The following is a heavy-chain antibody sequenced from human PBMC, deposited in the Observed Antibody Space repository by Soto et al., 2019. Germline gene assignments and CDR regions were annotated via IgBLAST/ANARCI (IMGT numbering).Heavy chain of an antibody. Sequence: GGSLRLSCAASGFTFSSYTMSWVRQAPGKGLEWVSAISGSGGSTYYADSVKGRFTISRDNSKNTLYLQMNSLRAEDTAVYYCATPSFGYCTNGVCYWDRNYYYYMDVWGKGTTVTVSS. D-gene: IGHD2-8*01. CDR3: ATPSFGYCTNGVCYWDRNYYYYMDV. CDR2: ISGSGGST. V-gene: IGHV3-23*01. J-gene: IGHJ6*03. CDR1: GFTFSSYT.